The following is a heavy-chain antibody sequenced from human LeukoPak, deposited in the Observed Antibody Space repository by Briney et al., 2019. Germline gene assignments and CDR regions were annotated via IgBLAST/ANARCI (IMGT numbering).Heavy chain of an antibody. J-gene: IGHJ3*02. V-gene: IGHV1-69*05. Sequence: SVKVSCKASGGTSSSYAISWVRQAPGQGLEWMGGIIPIFGTANYAQKFQGRVTITTDESTSTAYMELSSLKSEDTAVYYCVRPSYYYDSSGHRDELYAFDIWGQGTMVTVSS. D-gene: IGHD3-22*01. CDR2: IIPIFGTA. CDR1: GGTSSSYA. CDR3: VRPSYYYDSSGHRDELYAFDI.